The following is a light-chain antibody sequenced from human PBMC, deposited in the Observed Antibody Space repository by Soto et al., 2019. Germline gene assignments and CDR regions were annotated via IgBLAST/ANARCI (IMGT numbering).Light chain of an antibody. J-gene: IGKJ5*01. CDR1: QDIITH. CDR3: QSYHLALGT. V-gene: IGKV1-27*01. CDR2: GAS. Sequence: DIQMTHSPSSLSASVGHTVTITCRARQDIITHLAWYQQRRGKVPNLLIYGASTLRSGVPSRFRGSGSGTHFTLTISSLQPEDVATYYCQSYHLALGTVGQGTRLEIK.